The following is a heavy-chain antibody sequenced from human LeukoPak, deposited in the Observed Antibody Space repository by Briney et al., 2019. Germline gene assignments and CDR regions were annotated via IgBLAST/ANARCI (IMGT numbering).Heavy chain of an antibody. CDR1: GFTFSSYA. J-gene: IGHJ4*02. V-gene: IGHV3-23*01. CDR3: AKDRGYSSGWYSDY. Sequence: GGSLRLSCAASGFTFSSYAMSWVRQAPGKGLEWVSAISGSGGSTYYADSVKGRFTISRDNSKNTLYLQMNSLRAEDTAVYYRAKDRGYSSGWYSDYWGQGTLVTVSS. D-gene: IGHD6-19*01. CDR2: ISGSGGST.